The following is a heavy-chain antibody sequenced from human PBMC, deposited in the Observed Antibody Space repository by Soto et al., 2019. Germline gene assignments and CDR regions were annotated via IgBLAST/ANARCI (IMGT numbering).Heavy chain of an antibody. CDR2: IIPFLGIA. CDR3: AGYCSGGSCQYFDY. J-gene: IGHJ4*02. V-gene: IGHV1-69*02. CDR1: GGTFSSYT. D-gene: IGHD2-15*01. Sequence: QVQLVQSGAEVQKPGSSVKVSCKASGGTFSSYTISWVRQAPGQGLEWMGRIIPFLGIANYAQKFQGRVTITADKSTSTAYIELSSLRSEDTAVYYCAGYCSGGSCQYFDYWGQGALVTVSS.